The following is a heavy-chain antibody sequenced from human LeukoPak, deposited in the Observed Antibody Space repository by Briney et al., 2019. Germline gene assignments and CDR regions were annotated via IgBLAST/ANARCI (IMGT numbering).Heavy chain of an antibody. J-gene: IGHJ4*02. CDR2: ISGSGGST. CDR3: AKDFMGYYGSGSYFGY. CDR1: GGTFSSYA. D-gene: IGHD3-10*01. Sequence: SCKASGGTFSSYAMSWVRQAPGKGLEWVSAISGSGGSTYYADSVKGRFTISRDNSKNTLYLQMNSLRAEDTAVYYCAKDFMGYYGSGSYFGYWGQGTLVTVSS. V-gene: IGHV3-23*01.